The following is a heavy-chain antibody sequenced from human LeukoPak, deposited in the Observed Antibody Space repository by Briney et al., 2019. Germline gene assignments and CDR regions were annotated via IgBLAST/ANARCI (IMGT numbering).Heavy chain of an antibody. V-gene: IGHV3-30*04. J-gene: IGHJ4*02. CDR3: VRARAGGLDY. D-gene: IGHD3-10*01. CDR1: GFTFRHYA. Sequence: GGSLRLSCAASGFTFRHYAVHWVRQAPGRGLEWVAVLPFDGGRNSYAEYVKGRFTISRDNSNNTLFLQMDSLRIEDTALYYCVRARAGGLDYWGQGTLVTVSS. CDR2: LPFDGGRN.